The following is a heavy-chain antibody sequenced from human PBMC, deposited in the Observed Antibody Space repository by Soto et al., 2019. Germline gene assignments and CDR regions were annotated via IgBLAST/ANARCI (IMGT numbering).Heavy chain of an antibody. J-gene: IGHJ5*02. CDR1: GFTFSSYA. D-gene: IGHD2-2*01. CDR3: AKDHGIVVVPAPFWFDP. CDR2: ISGSGGST. V-gene: IGHV3-23*01. Sequence: EVQLLESGGGLVQPGGSLRLSCAASGFTFSSYAMSWVRQAPGKGLEWVSAISGSGGSTYYAESVKGRFTISRDNSKNSLYVQMNSLRAEDTAVYYCAKDHGIVVVPAPFWFDPWGQGTLVTVSS.